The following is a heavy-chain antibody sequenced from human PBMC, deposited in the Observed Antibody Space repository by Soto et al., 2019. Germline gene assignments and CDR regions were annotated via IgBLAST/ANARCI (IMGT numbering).Heavy chain of an antibody. CDR3: AELPLRYRNGSTCYGYFDD. J-gene: IGHJ4*02. CDR1: GFTFSNYA. D-gene: IGHD2-15*01. V-gene: IGHV3-23*01. Sequence: EVQLLDSGGGLAQPGGSLRLSCAASGFTFSNYAMTWVRQAPGKGLEWVSIITGNGGSTYYADSVKVRFTISRDISQNTLYMQTKILCVEYTAVYGCAELPLRYRNGSTCYGYFDDWGEGTLVTVSS. CDR2: ITGNGGST.